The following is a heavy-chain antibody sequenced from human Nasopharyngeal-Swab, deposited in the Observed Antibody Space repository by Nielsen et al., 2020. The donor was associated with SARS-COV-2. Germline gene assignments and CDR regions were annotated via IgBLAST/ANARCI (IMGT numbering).Heavy chain of an antibody. CDR1: GIFVSGNY. CDR3: VRDRDIFGYDSSGYYGADAFDL. Sequence: GESLKISCAASGIFVSGNYMNWVRQAPGMGLEWVSVVYSGGSTFYADSVKGRFTISRDTSKDTLYLQMNNLRAEDTAVYYCVRDRDIFGYDSSGYYGADAFDLWGQGTMVTVPA. J-gene: IGHJ3*01. D-gene: IGHD3-22*01. V-gene: IGHV3-53*05. CDR2: VYSGGST.